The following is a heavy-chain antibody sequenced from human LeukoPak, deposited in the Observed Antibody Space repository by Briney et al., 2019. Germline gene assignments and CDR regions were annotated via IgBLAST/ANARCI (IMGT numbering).Heavy chain of an antibody. J-gene: IGHJ4*02. CDR3: AREGYSYTIDY. CDR2: ISYDGSNK. V-gene: IGHV3-30*03. CDR1: GFTFSSYG. D-gene: IGHD5-18*01. Sequence: GGSLRLSCAASGFTFSSYGMPWVRQAPGKGLEWVAVISYDGSNKYYADSVKGRFTISRDNSKNTLYLQMNSLRAEDTAVYYCAREGYSYTIDYWGQGTLVTVSS.